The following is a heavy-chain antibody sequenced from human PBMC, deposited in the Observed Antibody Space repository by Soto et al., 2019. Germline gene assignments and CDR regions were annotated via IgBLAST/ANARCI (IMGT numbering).Heavy chain of an antibody. CDR3: ARVCGGDCHHGMDV. V-gene: IGHV4-31*03. CDR2: IYYSGST. D-gene: IGHD2-21*02. CDR1: GGSISSGGYY. Sequence: QVQLQESGPGLVKPSQTLSLTCTVSGGSISSGGYYWSWIRQHPGKGLEWIGYIYYSGSTYYNPSRKRRVTISVDTSKNQLSLKLSSVTAADTAVYYWARVCGGDCHHGMDVWGQGTTVTVSS. J-gene: IGHJ6*02.